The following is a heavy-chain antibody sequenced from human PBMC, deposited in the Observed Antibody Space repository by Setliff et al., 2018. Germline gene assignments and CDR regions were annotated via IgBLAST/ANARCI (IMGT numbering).Heavy chain of an antibody. CDR3: ARSETCHSTHCSPYDY. D-gene: IGHD2-2*01. V-gene: IGHV3-21*01. Sequence: GSLSLSCAASGFSFTTYTMNWIRQAPGQGLEWVSSIDTSSTWIYYADSVKGRFTISRDNAENSLYLQMNSLRAEDTAVYYCARSETCHSTHCSPYDYWGQGTPVTVSS. J-gene: IGHJ4*02. CDR2: IDTSSTWI. CDR1: GFSFTTYT.